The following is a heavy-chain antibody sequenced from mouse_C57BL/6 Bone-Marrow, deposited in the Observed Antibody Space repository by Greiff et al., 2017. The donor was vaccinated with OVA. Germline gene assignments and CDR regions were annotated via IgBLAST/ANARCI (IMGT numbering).Heavy chain of an antibody. Sequence: EVMLVESGGGLVKPGGSLKLSCAASGFTFSSYAMSWVRQTPEKRLEWVATISDGGSYTYYPDNVQGRFTISRDKDKNNMYLQMSHLKSKDTDMYYWASAYYGSFRYFDVWGTGTTVTVSS. CDR1: GFTFSSYA. J-gene: IGHJ1*03. V-gene: IGHV5-4*03. CDR2: ISDGGSYT. D-gene: IGHD1-1*01. CDR3: ASAYYGSFRYFDV.